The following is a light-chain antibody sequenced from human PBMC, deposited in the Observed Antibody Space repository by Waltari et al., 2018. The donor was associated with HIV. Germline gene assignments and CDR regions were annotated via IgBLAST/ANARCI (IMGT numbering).Light chain of an antibody. CDR3: QQSSNS. CDR2: DAS. J-gene: IGKJ5*01. Sequence: IVLTQSPATLSLSPGERATLSCRASQSVSSYLAWYPQKPGQAPRLLIYDASNRATRIPASLSGSGSGTDFTLTISSLEPEDIAVYYCQQSSNSSGQGTRLEIK. CDR1: QSVSSY. V-gene: IGKV3-11*01.